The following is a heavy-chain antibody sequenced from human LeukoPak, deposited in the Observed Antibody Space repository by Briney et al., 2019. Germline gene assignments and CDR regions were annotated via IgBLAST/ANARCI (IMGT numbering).Heavy chain of an antibody. CDR3: AGLGYCSGGSCFDY. Sequence: GGSLRLSCAASGFTFSSYGMHWVRQAPGKGLEWVAVIWYDGSNKYYADSVKGRFTISRDNSKNTLYLQMKSLRAEDTAVYYCAGLGYCSGGSCFDYWGQGTLVTVSS. J-gene: IGHJ4*02. D-gene: IGHD2-15*01. CDR1: GFTFSSYG. CDR2: IWYDGSNK. V-gene: IGHV3-33*01.